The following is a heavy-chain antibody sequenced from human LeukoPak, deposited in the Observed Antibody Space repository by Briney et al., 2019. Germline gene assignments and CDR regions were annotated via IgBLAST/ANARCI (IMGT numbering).Heavy chain of an antibody. CDR1: GFTFTSSA. V-gene: IGHV1-58*01. J-gene: IGHJ6*03. Sequence: SVKVSCKASGFTFTSSAVQWVRQARGQRLEWIGWIVVGSGNTNYAQKFQKRFTITRDMSTSTAYMELSSLRSEDTAVYYCAAPRGYYGSGSNYYYYMDVWGKGTTVTVSS. CDR3: AAPRGYYGSGSNYYYYMDV. CDR2: IVVGSGNT. D-gene: IGHD3-10*01.